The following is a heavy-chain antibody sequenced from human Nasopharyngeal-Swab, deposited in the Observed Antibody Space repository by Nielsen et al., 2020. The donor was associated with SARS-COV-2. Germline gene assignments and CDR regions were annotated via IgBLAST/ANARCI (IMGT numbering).Heavy chain of an antibody. Sequence: SVKVSCKASGGTFSSYAISWARQAPGQGLEWMGRIIPILGIANYAQKFQGRVTITADKSTSTAYMELSSLRSEDTAVYYCARAHNWNDYGNWFDPWGQGTLVTVSS. CDR1: GGTFSSYA. V-gene: IGHV1-69*04. D-gene: IGHD1-20*01. CDR3: ARAHNWNDYGNWFDP. J-gene: IGHJ5*02. CDR2: IIPILGIA.